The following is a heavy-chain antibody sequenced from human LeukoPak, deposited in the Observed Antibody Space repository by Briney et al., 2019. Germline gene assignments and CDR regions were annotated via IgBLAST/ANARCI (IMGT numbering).Heavy chain of an antibody. CDR3: ASGVGN. J-gene: IGHJ4*02. CDR1: GFTFSDYW. D-gene: IGHD7-27*01. Sequence: GGSLRLSCVVSGFTFSDYWMSWVRQAPGKGLEWVANIKEDGSGIYYVDSVEGRFTISRDNAKKSLYLQMNSLRAEDTAVYYCASGVGNWGQGTLVTVSS. CDR2: IKEDGSGI. V-gene: IGHV3-7*01.